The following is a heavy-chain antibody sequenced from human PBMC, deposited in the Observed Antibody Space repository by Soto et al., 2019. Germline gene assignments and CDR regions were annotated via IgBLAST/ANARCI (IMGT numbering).Heavy chain of an antibody. D-gene: IGHD6-19*01. Sequence: PGGSLRLSCAASGFVFSVYTINWVRQVPGKGLQWVSGLFGSGGGIQYADSVRGRFTVSRDNSKNTLYLQMDSLRAEDTAVYYCAKDRGRSGWSPEHFQHWGQGTLVTVSS. CDR2: LFGSGGGI. J-gene: IGHJ1*01. CDR1: GFVFSVYT. CDR3: AKDRGRSGWSPEHFQH. V-gene: IGHV3-23*01.